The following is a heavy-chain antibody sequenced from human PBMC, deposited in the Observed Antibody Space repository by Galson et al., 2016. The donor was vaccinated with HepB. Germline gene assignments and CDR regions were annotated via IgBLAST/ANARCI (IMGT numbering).Heavy chain of an antibody. CDR1: GGSISSGGYF. V-gene: IGHV4-31*03. CDR3: ARDRPGFFDY. CDR2: ISYSGTT. Sequence: TLSLTCNVSGGSISSGGYFWSWIRQHPGKALEWIGYISYSGTTYYSPSLKSRVTISFHTSDNQFSLKLSSVTAADTAVYYCARDRPGFFDYWGHGTPVTVFS. J-gene: IGHJ4*01.